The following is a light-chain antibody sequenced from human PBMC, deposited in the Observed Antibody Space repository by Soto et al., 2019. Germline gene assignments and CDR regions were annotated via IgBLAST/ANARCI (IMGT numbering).Light chain of an antibody. V-gene: IGKV3-15*01. CDR2: GAS. J-gene: IGKJ2*01. CDR1: QSVSSN. CDR3: QQYNNWPPANT. Sequence: EIVMTQSPATLSVSPGERATLSCRASQSVSSNLAWYQQQPGQAPRLLIYGASTRATGFPARLSGSGSGREFTLTISSRQSEDFSVYYCQQYNNWPPANTFGQGTKLEIK.